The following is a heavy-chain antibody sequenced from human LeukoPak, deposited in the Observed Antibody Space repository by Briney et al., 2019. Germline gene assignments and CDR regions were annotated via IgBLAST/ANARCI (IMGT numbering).Heavy chain of an antibody. CDR1: GGSISSSNW. J-gene: IGHJ4*02. Sequence: SGTLSLTCAVSGGSISSSNWWSWVRQPPGKGLEWIGEINHSGSTNYNPSLKSRVTISVDTSKNQFSLKLSSVTAADTAVYYCARGWVAVAGNWGQGTLVTVSS. CDR2: INHSGST. D-gene: IGHD6-19*01. CDR3: ARGWVAVAGN. V-gene: IGHV4-4*02.